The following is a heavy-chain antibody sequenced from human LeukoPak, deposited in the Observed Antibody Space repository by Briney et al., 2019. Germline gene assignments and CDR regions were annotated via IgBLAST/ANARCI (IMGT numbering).Heavy chain of an antibody. V-gene: IGHV1-69*13. Sequence: SVKVSCKASGYTFTSYYMHWVRQAPGQGLEWMGGIIPIFGTANYAQKFQGRVTITADESTSTAYMELSSLRSEDTAVYYCARDAVAEYYYYYGMDVWGQGTTVTVSS. J-gene: IGHJ6*02. CDR3: ARDAVAEYYYYYGMDV. D-gene: IGHD6-19*01. CDR2: IIPIFGTA. CDR1: GYTFTSYY.